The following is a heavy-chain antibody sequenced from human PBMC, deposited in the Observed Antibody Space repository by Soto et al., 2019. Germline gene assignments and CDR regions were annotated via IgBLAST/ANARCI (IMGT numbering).Heavy chain of an antibody. Sequence: QVQLVQSGAEVKKPGASVKVSCKVSGYTLTELSMHWVRQAPGKGLEWMGGFDPEDGETIYAQKFQGRVTMTEDTSTDTAYMELSSLRAEDTAVYYCATVLRSLIVVVPGFDPWGQGTLVTVSS. CDR3: ATVLRSLIVVVPGFDP. CDR1: GYTLTELS. V-gene: IGHV1-24*01. CDR2: FDPEDGET. J-gene: IGHJ5*02. D-gene: IGHD3-22*01.